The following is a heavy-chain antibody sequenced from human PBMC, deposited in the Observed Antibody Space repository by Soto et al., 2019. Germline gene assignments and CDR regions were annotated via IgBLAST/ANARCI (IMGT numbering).Heavy chain of an antibody. CDR1: GFTFSSYA. Sequence: QVQLVESGGGVVQPGRSLRLSCAASGFTFSSYAMHWVRQAPGKGLEWVAVISYDGSNKYYADSVKGRFTISRDNSKNTLYLQMSSLRAEDTAVYYCARGTTVRGVAFDYWGQGTLVTVSS. CDR3: ARGTTVRGVAFDY. D-gene: IGHD4-4*01. CDR2: ISYDGSNK. V-gene: IGHV3-30-3*01. J-gene: IGHJ4*02.